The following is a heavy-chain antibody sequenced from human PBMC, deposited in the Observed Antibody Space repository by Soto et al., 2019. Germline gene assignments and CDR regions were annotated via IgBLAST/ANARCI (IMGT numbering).Heavy chain of an antibody. D-gene: IGHD2-2*03. CDR1: GGTFSSYA. CDR2: IIPIFGTA. CDR3: ARMDIVVVPAANPNYYYYGMDV. V-gene: IGHV1-69*13. Sequence: ASVKVSCKASGGTFSSYAISWVRQAPGQGLEWMGGIIPIFGTANYAQKFQGRVTITADESTSTAYMELSSLRSEDTAVYYCARMDIVVVPAANPNYYYYGMDVWGQGTTVTVSS. J-gene: IGHJ6*02.